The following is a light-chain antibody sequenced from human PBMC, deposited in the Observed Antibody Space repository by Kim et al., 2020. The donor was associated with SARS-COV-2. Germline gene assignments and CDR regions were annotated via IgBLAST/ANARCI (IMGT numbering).Light chain of an antibody. J-gene: IGLJ2*01. Sequence: SVSPGQPASITCSGDGLGHKDVYWYHQRPGQSPVLVMYQDSKRPSGIPERFSGSNSGNTATLTISGSQATDEGDYYCQAWDSHNVVFGGGTQLTVL. CDR2: QDS. CDR3: QAWDSHNVV. CDR1: GLGHKD. V-gene: IGLV3-1*01.